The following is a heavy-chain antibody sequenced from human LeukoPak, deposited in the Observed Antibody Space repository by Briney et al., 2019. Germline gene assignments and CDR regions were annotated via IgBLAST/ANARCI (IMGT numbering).Heavy chain of an antibody. J-gene: IGHJ4*02. V-gene: IGHV3-7*04. CDR1: GFTFSSYW. Sequence: GGSLRLSCAASGFTFSSYWMSWVRQAPGKGLEWVANIKQDGSEKYYVDSVKGRFTISRDNAKNSLYLQMNSLRAEDPAVFYCGGGGYDSLASFDYGGRGTLGPVPP. CDR2: IKQDGSEK. D-gene: IGHD5-12*01. CDR3: GGGGYDSLASFDY.